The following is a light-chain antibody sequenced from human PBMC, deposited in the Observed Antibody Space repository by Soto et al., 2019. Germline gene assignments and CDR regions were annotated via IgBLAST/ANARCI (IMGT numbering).Light chain of an antibody. J-gene: IGKJ3*01. CDR1: QDIRKY. CDR3: QHYDNLQPFT. CDR2: GAS. V-gene: IGKV1-33*01. Sequence: DIQMTQSPSSLSASVGDRVTITCQASQDIRKYLNWYQQKPGRAPKLLIYGASNLATWVPSRLSGSGYGTDFIFTISSLQTEDIATYYCQHYDNLQPFTFGPGTKVAIK.